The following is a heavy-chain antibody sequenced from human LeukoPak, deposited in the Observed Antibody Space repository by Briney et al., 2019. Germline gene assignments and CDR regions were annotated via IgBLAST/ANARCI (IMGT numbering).Heavy chain of an antibody. CDR1: GFTFSNAW. CDR3: TTDPGIVGATPFDY. V-gene: IGHV3-15*01. J-gene: IGHJ4*02. D-gene: IGHD1-26*01. Sequence: PGGSLRLPCAASGFTFSNAWMSWVRQAPGKGLEWVGRIKSKTDGGTTDYAAPVKGRFTISRDDSKNTLYLQMNSLKTEDTAVYYCTTDPGIVGATPFDYWGQGTLVTVSS. CDR2: IKSKTDGGTT.